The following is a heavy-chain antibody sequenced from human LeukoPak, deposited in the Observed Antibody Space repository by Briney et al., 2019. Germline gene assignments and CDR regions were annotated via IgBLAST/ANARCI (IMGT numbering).Heavy chain of an antibody. V-gene: IGHV3-23*01. CDR3: AKDLVGTTGY. CDR2: LIASGGST. CDR1: GFTFSSNG. D-gene: IGHD1-26*01. J-gene: IGHJ4*02. Sequence: GGSLRLSCAASGFTFSSNGMNWVRQAPGKGLEWVSGLIASGGSTYYADSVKGRFTISSDNSKNTLYLQMNSLRAEDTAVYYCAKDLVGTTGYWGQGTLVTVSS.